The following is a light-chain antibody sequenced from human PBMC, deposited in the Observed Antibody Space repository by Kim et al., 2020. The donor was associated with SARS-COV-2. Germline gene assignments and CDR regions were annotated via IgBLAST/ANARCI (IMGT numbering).Light chain of an antibody. CDR1: QIVSSNY. J-gene: IGKJ1*01. CDR2: GAS. Sequence: EIVLTQSPGTLSLSPGEGATLSCRASQIVSSNYLAWYQQKPGQAPRLIIYGASSRATGIPDRFSGSGSGTDFTLTISRLEPEDFAVYYCQEYDDSPAWTFGQGTKVDIK. V-gene: IGKV3-20*01. CDR3: QEYDDSPAWT.